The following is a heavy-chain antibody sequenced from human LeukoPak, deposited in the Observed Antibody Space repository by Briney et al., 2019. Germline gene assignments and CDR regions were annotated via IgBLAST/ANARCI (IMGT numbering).Heavy chain of an antibody. V-gene: IGHV1-18*01. Sequence: ASVKVSCKATGYTFTSYGISWVRQAPGQGLEWMGWISAYNGNTNYAQKLQGRVTMTTDTSTSTAYMELRSLRSDDTAVYYCARDRSDEQWLIYYYYYMDVWGKGTTVTVSS. CDR3: ARDRSDEQWLIYYYYYMDV. CDR2: ISAYNGNT. CDR1: GYTFTSYG. J-gene: IGHJ6*03. D-gene: IGHD6-19*01.